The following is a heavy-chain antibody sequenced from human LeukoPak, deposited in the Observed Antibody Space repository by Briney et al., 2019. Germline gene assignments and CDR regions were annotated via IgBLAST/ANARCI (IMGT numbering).Heavy chain of an antibody. D-gene: IGHD2-15*01. CDR2: IYYSGST. CDR3: ARRWDIVVVVAATPFDY. CDR1: GGSISSYY. Sequence: SSETLSLTCTVSGGSISSYYWSWIRQPPGKGLEWIGYIYYSGSTNYNPSLRSRVTISVDTPKNQFSLTLTSVTAADTAVYYCARRWDIVVVVAATPFDYWGQGTLVTVSS. V-gene: IGHV4-59*08. J-gene: IGHJ4*02.